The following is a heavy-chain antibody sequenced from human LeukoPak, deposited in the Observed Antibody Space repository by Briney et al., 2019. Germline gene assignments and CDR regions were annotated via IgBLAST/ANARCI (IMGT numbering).Heavy chain of an antibody. J-gene: IGHJ4*02. CDR1: GYTFTGYY. CDR2: VNTNSGDT. D-gene: IGHD2-2*01. V-gene: IGHV1-2*02. Sequence: ASVKVSCKASGYTFTGYYMHWVRQAPGQGLEWMGWVNTNSGDTNYAQKFQGRVTMTRDTSISTAYMELSRLISDDTALYYCARHCSSISCPLDYWGQGTLVTVSS. CDR3: ARHCSSISCPLDY.